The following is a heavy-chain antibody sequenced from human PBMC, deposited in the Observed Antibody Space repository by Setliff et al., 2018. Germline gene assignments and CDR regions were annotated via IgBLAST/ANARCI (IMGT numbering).Heavy chain of an antibody. CDR3: ARAYSYYYYYMGV. Sequence: LSLTCAVYGGSFSGYYWSWIRQPPGKGLEWIGEINHSGSTNYNPSLKSRVTISVDTSKNQFSLKLSSVTAADTAVYYCARAYSYYYYYMGVWGKGTTVTVSS. J-gene: IGHJ6*03. CDR2: INHSGST. D-gene: IGHD4-4*01. V-gene: IGHV4-34*01. CDR1: GGSFSGYY.